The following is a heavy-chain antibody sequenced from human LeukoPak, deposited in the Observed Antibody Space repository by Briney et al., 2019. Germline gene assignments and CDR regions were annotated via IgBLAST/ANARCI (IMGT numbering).Heavy chain of an antibody. Sequence: GSLRLSCVASGFTFSNYSMNWVRQAPGKGLEWVSSISSRSTYIYYADSLRGRFTISRDNAKNSLYLQMNSLRGEDTAVYYCARGAERSGYDYWGQGTLVTVAS. V-gene: IGHV3-21*01. CDR2: ISSRSTYI. CDR3: ARGAERSGYDY. J-gene: IGHJ4*02. CDR1: GFTFSNYS. D-gene: IGHD3-22*01.